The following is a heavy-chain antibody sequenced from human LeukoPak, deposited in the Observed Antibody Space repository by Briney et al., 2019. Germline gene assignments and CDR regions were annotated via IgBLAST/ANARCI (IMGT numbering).Heavy chain of an antibody. CDR1: GYTFTSSD. CDR3: AGEGYYYGSGSYPYGY. D-gene: IGHD3-10*01. CDR2: MNPDSGNT. J-gene: IGHJ4*02. V-gene: IGHV1-8*01. Sequence: GASVKVSCKASGYTFTSSDINWVRQATGQGLEWMGWMNPDSGNTGYAQKFQGRVTMTRNTSISTAYMELSSLRSEDTAVYYCAGEGYYYGSGSYPYGYWGQGTLVTVSS.